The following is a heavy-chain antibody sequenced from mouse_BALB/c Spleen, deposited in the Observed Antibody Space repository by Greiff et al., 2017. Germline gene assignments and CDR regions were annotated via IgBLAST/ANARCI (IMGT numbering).Heavy chain of an antibody. V-gene: IGHV2-6-7*01. CDR2: IWGDGST. D-gene: IGHD2-10*02. CDR3: AREASYDYDAMDY. J-gene: IGHJ4*01. Sequence: VKLMESGPGLVAPSQSLSITCTVSGFSLTGYGVNWVRQPPGKGLEWLGMIWGDGSTDYNSALKSRLSISKDNSKSQVFLKMNSLQTDDTARYYCAREASYDYDAMDYWGQGPPVTVSP. CDR1: GFSLTGYG.